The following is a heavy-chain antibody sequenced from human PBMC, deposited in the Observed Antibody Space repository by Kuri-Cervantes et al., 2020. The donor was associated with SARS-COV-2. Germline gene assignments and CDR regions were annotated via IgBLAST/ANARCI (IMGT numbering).Heavy chain of an antibody. D-gene: IGHD2-15*01. J-gene: IGHJ6*02. CDR2: IDWSDDK. CDR1: GFSLSTSGMR. CDR3: ARFPTVVVPAATVVYYYYGLDV. V-gene: IGHV2-70*04. Sequence: SGPTLVKPTQTLTLTCTFSGFSLSTSGMRVSWIRQPPGKALEWLAHIDWSDDKFYTTSLRTRLTISKDTSKNQVVLRLTNVDPVDTATYYCARFPTVVVPAATVVYYYYGLDVWGQGTTVTVSS.